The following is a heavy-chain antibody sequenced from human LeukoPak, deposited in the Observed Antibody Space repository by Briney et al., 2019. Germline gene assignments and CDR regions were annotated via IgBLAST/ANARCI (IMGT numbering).Heavy chain of an antibody. D-gene: IGHD3-10*01. CDR1: GFTFSSYS. J-gene: IGHJ4*02. CDR3: ARDTSLLWFGELISPVDY. V-gene: IGHV3-48*04. Sequence: GGSLRLSCAASGFTFSSYSMNWVRQAPGKGLEWVSYISSSGSTIYYADSVKGRFTISRDNAKNSLYLQMNSLRAEDTAVYYCARDTSLLWFGELISPVDYWGQGTLVTVSS. CDR2: ISSSGSTI.